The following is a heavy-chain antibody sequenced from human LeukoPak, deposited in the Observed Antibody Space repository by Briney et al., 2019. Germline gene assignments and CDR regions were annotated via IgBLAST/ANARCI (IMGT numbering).Heavy chain of an antibody. D-gene: IGHD2-15*01. CDR1: GFTFSSYG. CDR2: ISYDGSNK. V-gene: IGHV3-30*18. J-gene: IGHJ4*02. CDR3: AKDARWWDFDY. Sequence: PGRSLRLSCAASGFTFSSYGMHWVRQAPGKGLEWVAVISYDGSNKYYADSVKGRFTISRDNSKNTLYLQMNSLRAEDTAVYYCAKDARWWDFDYWGQGTLVTVSS.